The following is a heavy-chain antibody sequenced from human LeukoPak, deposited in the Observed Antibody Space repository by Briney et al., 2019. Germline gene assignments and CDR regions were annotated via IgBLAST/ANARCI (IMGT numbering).Heavy chain of an antibody. CDR2: ISYDGSNK. CDR1: GFIFSRYT. D-gene: IGHD5-18*01. CDR3: AGEGYSYGYDY. J-gene: IGHJ4*02. V-gene: IGHV3-30*04. Sequence: GKSLCLSCAAKGFIFSRYTMHWVRQDPGKGLEWVAVISYDGSNKYYADSVKGRFTISRDNSKNTLYLQMNSLRAEDTAVYYCAGEGYSYGYDYWGQGTLVTVSS.